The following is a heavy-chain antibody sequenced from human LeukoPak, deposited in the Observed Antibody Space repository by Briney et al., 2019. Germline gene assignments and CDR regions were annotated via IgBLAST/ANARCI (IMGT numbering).Heavy chain of an antibody. CDR1: GFPFSSYG. D-gene: IGHD4-17*01. Sequence: GGPLRLSCAASGFPFSSYGMHWVRQAPGKGLEGVAVISYDGSNKYYADPVKGRFTISRDNSKNTLYLQMNSLRAEDTAVYYCAKAVSTVTTAFDYWGQGTLVTVSS. J-gene: IGHJ4*02. V-gene: IGHV3-30*18. CDR3: AKAVSTVTTAFDY. CDR2: ISYDGSNK.